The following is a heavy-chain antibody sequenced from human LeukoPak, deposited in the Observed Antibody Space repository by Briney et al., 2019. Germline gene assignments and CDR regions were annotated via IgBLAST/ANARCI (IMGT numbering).Heavy chain of an antibody. J-gene: IGHJ4*02. V-gene: IGHV3-33*01. CDR2: IWFDGSDK. Sequence: GGSLRLSCAASGFTFSSYGMHWVRQAPGKGLEWVTFIWFDGSDKYYADSVKGRFTISRDNSKNTLYLQMNSLRAEDTAVYYCASQAAGSGNYYYHFDYWGQGTLVTVSS. D-gene: IGHD1-26*01. CDR1: GFTFSSYG. CDR3: ASQAAGSGNYYYHFDY.